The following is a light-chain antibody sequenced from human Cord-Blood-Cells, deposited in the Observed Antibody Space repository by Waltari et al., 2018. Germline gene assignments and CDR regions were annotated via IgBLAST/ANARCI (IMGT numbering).Light chain of an antibody. CDR1: SSDVAVYNH. Sequence: QSALTQPPSASGSPGQSVTIPCTGTSSDVAVYNHVSWYLQHPGKAPKLMIYEVSKRPSGVPDRFSGSKSGNTASLTVSGLQAEDEADYYCSSYAGSNNPYVFGTGTKVTVL. CDR3: SSYAGSNNPYV. V-gene: IGLV2-8*01. CDR2: EVS. J-gene: IGLJ1*01.